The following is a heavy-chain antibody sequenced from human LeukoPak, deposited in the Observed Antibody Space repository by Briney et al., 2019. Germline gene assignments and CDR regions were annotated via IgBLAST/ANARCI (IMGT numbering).Heavy chain of an antibody. D-gene: IGHD1-14*01. CDR3: AREGRMGTADAFDV. CDR1: GFTFNNYE. Sequence: GGSLRLSCAASGFTFNNYEMDWVRHTAGKGLEWASAVGIAGDTFYAGSVRGRFPISRDNAESSLFLQMNSLRAGDTAVYYCAREGRMGTADAFDVWGQGTMVTVSS. CDR2: VGIAGDT. J-gene: IGHJ3*01. V-gene: IGHV3-13*01.